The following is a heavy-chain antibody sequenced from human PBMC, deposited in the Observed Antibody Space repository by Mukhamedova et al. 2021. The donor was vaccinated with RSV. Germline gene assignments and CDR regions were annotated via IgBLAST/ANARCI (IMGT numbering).Heavy chain of an antibody. CDR3: ASWVGFTKGFFY. V-gene: IGHV4-4*02. CDR2: IYHRGDT. D-gene: IGHD2-8*01. J-gene: IGHJ4*02. Sequence: GLEWIGEIYHRGDTNYNPSLKSRVTISVDKSKNQFSLKLTSVTAADTAVFYCASWVGFTKGFFYWCLGVLVTVSS.